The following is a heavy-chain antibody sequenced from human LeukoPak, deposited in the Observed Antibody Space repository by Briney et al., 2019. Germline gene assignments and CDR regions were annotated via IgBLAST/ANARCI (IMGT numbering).Heavy chain of an antibody. V-gene: IGHV3-9*01. CDR2: ISWNSGDI. J-gene: IGHJ4*02. CDR1: GFTFDDYA. CDR3: AKVRGYSYGYFDD. D-gene: IGHD5-18*01. Sequence: PGRFLRLSCAASGFTFDDYAMHWVRQAPGKGLEWVSGISWNSGDIGYVDSVKGRFTVSRDNAKNSLYLQMNSLRAEDTALYYCAKVRGYSYGYFDDWGQGTLVTVSS.